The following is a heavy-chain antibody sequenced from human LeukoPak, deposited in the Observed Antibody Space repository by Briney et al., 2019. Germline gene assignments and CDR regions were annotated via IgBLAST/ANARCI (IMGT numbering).Heavy chain of an antibody. V-gene: IGHV5-51*01. CDR3: ARGGGWLQLLNDY. J-gene: IGHJ4*02. Sequence: GESLKISCKGSGYSFSTYWIGWVRQMPGKGLEWMGIIYPADSDTKYSPSFQGQVTISADKSISTAYLQWSSLKASDTAMYYCARGGGWLQLLNDYWGQGTLVTVSS. CDR1: GYSFSTYW. CDR2: IYPADSDT. D-gene: IGHD5-24*01.